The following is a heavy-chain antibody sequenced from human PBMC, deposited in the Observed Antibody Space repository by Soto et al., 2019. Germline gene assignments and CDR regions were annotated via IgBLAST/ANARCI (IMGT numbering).Heavy chain of an antibody. Sequence: ESGGGLVQPGGSLRLSCTASGFTFSNHWMDWVRQAPGKGLEWVANINQDGSEEHYVDSVKGRFTISRDNAKNSLYLQMSSLTAEDSALYYCSRSLDSWGQGTLVTVSS. CDR2: INQDGSEE. J-gene: IGHJ4*02. CDR3: SRSLDS. V-gene: IGHV3-7*01. CDR1: GFTFSNHW.